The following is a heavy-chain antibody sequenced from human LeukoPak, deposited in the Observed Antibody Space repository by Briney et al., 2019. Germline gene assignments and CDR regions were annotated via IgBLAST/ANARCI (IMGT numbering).Heavy chain of an antibody. V-gene: IGHV3-74*01. CDR1: EFNFGPFW. J-gene: IGHJ3*02. CDR3: ARDRGYPDSFNI. Sequence: GGSLRLSCAASEFNFGPFWMHWVRQPPGKGRVWISHINNDGSTKVYADSVKGRFTISRDNAKNTLYLQMNSLRADDTAVYYCARDRGYPDSFNIWGEGTMVTVSS. D-gene: IGHD3-10*01. CDR2: INNDGSTK.